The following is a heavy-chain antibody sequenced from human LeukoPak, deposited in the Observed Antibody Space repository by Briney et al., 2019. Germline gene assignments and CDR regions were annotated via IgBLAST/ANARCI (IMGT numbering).Heavy chain of an antibody. D-gene: IGHD4-11*01. CDR1: GLTFSSYT. CDR2: ISTTSSYI. V-gene: IGHV3-21*01. CDR3: AREAYRHYGFDY. Sequence: PGGSLRLSCAASGLTFSSYTMNWVRQAPGKGLEWVSSISTTSSYIYYGDSVKGRLTISRDNAKNSLYLQMNSLRAEDTAVYYCAREAYRHYGFDYWGQGTLVTVSS. J-gene: IGHJ4*02.